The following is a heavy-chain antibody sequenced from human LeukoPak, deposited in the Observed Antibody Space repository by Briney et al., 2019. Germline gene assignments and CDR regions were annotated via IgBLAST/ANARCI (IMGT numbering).Heavy chain of an antibody. CDR1: GGSISSGGYS. CDR2: IYHSGST. J-gene: IGHJ4*02. Sequence: SQTLSLTCAVSGGSISSGGYSWSWIRQPPGKGLEWIGYIYHSGSTYYNPSLKSRVTISVDRSKNQFSLKLSSVTAADTAVYYCARLSKYYDSSGYRRHAYYFDYWGQGTLVTVSS. V-gene: IGHV4-30-2*01. D-gene: IGHD3-22*01. CDR3: ARLSKYYDSSGYRRHAYYFDY.